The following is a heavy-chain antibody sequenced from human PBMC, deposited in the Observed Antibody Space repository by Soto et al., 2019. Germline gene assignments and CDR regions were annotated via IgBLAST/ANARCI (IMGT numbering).Heavy chain of an antibody. V-gene: IGHV3-15*07. CDR1: GFVFSNAW. Sequence: EVQLVESGGGLVRPGGSLRLSCAASGFVFSNAWVNWVRQAPGKGLEWVGRSKSNTDGGTTDYAAPVEGRFTILRDDSKNTLYLQLNSLKIEDTVVYYCTTDKAYWGQGALVTVSA. CDR3: TTDKAY. CDR2: SKSNTDGGTT. J-gene: IGHJ4*02.